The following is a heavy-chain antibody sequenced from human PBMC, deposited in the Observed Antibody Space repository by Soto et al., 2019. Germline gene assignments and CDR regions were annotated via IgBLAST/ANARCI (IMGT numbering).Heavy chain of an antibody. J-gene: IGHJ5*02. CDR1: GITFSDFA. CDR3: AREGGNLNWLDP. Sequence: GGSLRLSCAASGITFSDFAMGWLRQTTGKGLEWVSYISSSSSTIYYADSVKGRFTISRDNAKNSLYLQMNSLRDEDTAVYYCAREGGNLNWLDPWGQGTLVTVSS. D-gene: IGHD1-26*01. V-gene: IGHV3-48*02. CDR2: ISSSSSTI.